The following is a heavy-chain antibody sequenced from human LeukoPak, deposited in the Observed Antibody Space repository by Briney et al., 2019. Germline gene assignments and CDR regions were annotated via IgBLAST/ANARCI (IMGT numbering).Heavy chain of an antibody. V-gene: IGHV3-66*01. CDR2: IYSGGST. Sequence: GGSLRLSCVASGFTFRTYAMNWVRQAPGKGLEWVSVIYSGGSTYYADSVKGRFTISRDNSKNTLYLQMNSLRAEDTAVYYCARVPPSYGSGSYIDYWGQGTLVTVSS. CDR1: GFTFRTYA. D-gene: IGHD3-10*01. CDR3: ARVPPSYGSGSYIDY. J-gene: IGHJ4*02.